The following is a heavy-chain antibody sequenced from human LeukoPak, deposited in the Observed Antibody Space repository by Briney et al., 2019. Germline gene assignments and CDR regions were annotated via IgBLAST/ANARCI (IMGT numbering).Heavy chain of an antibody. CDR2: LYYSGST. Sequence: PSETLSLTCTVSGGSISSSSYYWGWIRQPPGKGLEWLGSLYYSGSTYYNPSLKSRVTISVDTSKNQFSLNLSSVTAADTAVYYCARHHLRRTIVVVQGGWFDPWGQGTLVTVSS. CDR3: ARHHLRRTIVVVQGGWFDP. D-gene: IGHD3-22*01. J-gene: IGHJ5*02. CDR1: GGSISSSSYY. V-gene: IGHV4-39*01.